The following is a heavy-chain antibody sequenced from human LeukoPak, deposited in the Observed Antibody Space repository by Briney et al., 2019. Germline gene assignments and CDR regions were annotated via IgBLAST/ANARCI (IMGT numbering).Heavy chain of an antibody. D-gene: IGHD1-14*01. CDR2: IYDSGPT. Sequence: KPSETLSLTCAVSGGSISDGGYYWRWIRQHPGKGLEWIGYIYDSGPTYYSPALQRRVAISVDTSDNNFSLKLRSLTAADTAVYYCARGGDRRGFDYWGQGTLVTVSS. CDR3: ARGGDRRGFDY. CDR1: GGSISDGGYY. J-gene: IGHJ4*02. V-gene: IGHV4-31*11.